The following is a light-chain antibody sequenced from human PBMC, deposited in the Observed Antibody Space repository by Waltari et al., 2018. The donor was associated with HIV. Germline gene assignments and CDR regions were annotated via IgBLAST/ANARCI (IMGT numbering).Light chain of an antibody. J-gene: IGLJ3*02. CDR1: SSDVGGYNF. CDR3: ESYTSTSVWV. CDR2: DVT. V-gene: IGLV2-14*03. Sequence: QSALTQPASVSGSPGQSITISCTGSSSDVGGYNFVSWYQQHPGKDPRVLIYDVTTRPSGVSDRFSGSRSGDTASLTISGLQPEDEADYYCESYTSTSVWVFGGGTRLTVL.